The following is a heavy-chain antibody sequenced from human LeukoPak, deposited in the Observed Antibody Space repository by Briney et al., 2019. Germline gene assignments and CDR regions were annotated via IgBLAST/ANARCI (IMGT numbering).Heavy chain of an antibody. CDR3: ASRKLGNDY. CDR2: IYHTGST. V-gene: IGHV4-59*02. J-gene: IGHJ4*02. CDR1: GGSVSDYY. Sequence: SETLSLTCTISGGSVSDYYWSWIRQSPRKGLEWIGYIYHTGSTSYSPSLKSRVTISADTSQNQFSLKLSSVTAADTAVYYCASRKLGNDYWGQGTLVTVSS. D-gene: IGHD7-27*01.